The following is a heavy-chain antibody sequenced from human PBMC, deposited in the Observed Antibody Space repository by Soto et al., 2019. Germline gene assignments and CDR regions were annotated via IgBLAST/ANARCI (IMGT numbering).Heavy chain of an antibody. D-gene: IGHD2-2*01. J-gene: IGHJ4*02. CDR3: ARAEIVVVPAAQAIGDY. V-gene: IGHV3-30*03. Sequence: QVQLVESGGGVVQPGRSLRLSCAASGFTFSSYGMHWVRQAPGKGLEWVAVISYDGSNKYYADSVKGRFTISRDNSKNTLYLQMNSLRAEDTAVYYCARAEIVVVPAAQAIGDYWGQGTLVTVSS. CDR1: GFTFSSYG. CDR2: ISYDGSNK.